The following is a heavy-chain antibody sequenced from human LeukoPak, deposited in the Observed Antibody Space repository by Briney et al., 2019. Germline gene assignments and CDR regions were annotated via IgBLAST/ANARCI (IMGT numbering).Heavy chain of an antibody. V-gene: IGHV3-64D*09. CDR3: VKDHGVGSSWRNYFDY. CDR1: GFTFSSYA. J-gene: IGHJ4*02. D-gene: IGHD6-13*01. Sequence: GGSLRLSCSASGFTFSSYAMHWVRQAPGKGLEYVSAISSNGDGTYYADSVKGRFTISRDNSKNTLLLQMSSLRAEDTAVYYCVKDHGVGSSWRNYFDYWGQGTLVTVSS. CDR2: ISSNGDGT.